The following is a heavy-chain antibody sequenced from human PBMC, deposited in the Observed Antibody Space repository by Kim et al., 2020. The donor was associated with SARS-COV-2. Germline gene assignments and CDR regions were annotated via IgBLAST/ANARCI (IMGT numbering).Heavy chain of an antibody. D-gene: IGHD3-22*01. Sequence: GGSLRLSCAASGFTFDDYAMHWVRQAPGKGLEWVSGISWNSGSIGYADSVKGRFTISRDNAKNSLYLQMNSLRAEDTALYYCAKDEEPFYDSSGYNAFDIWGQGTMVTVSS. J-gene: IGHJ3*02. CDR1: GFTFDDYA. V-gene: IGHV3-9*01. CDR2: ISWNSGSI. CDR3: AKDEEPFYDSSGYNAFDI.